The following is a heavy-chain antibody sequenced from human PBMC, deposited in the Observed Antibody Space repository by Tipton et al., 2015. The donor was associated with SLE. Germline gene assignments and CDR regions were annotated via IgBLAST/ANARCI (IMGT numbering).Heavy chain of an antibody. V-gene: IGHV4-59*11. J-gene: IGHJ4*02. D-gene: IGHD1-1*01. CDR2: IFFTGST. CDR1: GGSISGHY. CDR3: ARGVLRPFYY. Sequence: TLSLTCTVSGGSISGHYWNWIRQPPGRGLEWIGYIFFTGSTNYNPSLRRRVTMSVDTSKNQFSLKLNSVTAADTAVYYCARGVLRPFYYWGQGTLVTVSS.